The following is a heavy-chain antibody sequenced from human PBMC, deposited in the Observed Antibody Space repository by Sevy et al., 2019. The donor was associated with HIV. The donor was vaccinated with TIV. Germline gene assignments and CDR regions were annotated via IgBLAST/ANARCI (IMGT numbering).Heavy chain of an antibody. CDR2: IYYNGTT. Sequence: SETLSLTCTVSGGSFSSYYWSWIRQSPGKGLEWIGYIYYNGTTYSSPSLRRRVTISPHTSKSQFSLKLKSVTAADTAVYYCARGKVLFDYWGQGTLVTVSS. D-gene: IGHD1-20*01. CDR3: ARGKVLFDY. V-gene: IGHV4-59*01. CDR1: GGSFSSYY. J-gene: IGHJ4*02.